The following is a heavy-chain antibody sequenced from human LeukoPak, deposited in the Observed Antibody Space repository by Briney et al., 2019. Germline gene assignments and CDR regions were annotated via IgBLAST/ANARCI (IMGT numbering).Heavy chain of an antibody. CDR2: ISAYNGNT. J-gene: IGHJ4*02. CDR3: ARTSYDSRDY. Sequence: EASVKVSCKASGGTFSSYAISWVRQAPGQGLEWMGWISAYNGNTNYAQKLQGRVTMTTDTSTSTAYMELRSLRSDDTAVYYCARTSYDSRDYWGQGTLVTVSS. CDR1: GGTFSSYA. V-gene: IGHV1-18*01. D-gene: IGHD3-22*01.